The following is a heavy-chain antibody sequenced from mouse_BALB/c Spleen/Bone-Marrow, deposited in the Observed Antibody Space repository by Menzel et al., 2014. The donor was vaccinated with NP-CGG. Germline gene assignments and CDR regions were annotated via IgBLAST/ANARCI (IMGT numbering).Heavy chain of an antibody. V-gene: IGHV5-12-1*01. CDR3: AREVLRDYFDY. CDR1: GFAFSSCD. D-gene: IGHD1-1*01. J-gene: IGHJ2*01. Sequence: EVQGVESGGGLVKPGGSLKLSCAASGFAFSSCDMSWVRQTPEKRLEWVAYISSGGGSTYYPDTVKGRFTISRDNAKNTLYLQMSSLKSEDTAMYYCAREVLRDYFDYWGQGTTLTVSS. CDR2: ISSGGGST.